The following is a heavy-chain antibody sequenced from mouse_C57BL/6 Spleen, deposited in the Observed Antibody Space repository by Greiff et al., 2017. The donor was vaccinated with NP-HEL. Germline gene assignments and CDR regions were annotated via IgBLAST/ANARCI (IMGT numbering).Heavy chain of an antibody. CDR2: ISPGDGDT. CDR1: GYAFSSYW. V-gene: IGHV1-80*01. Sequence: VKLQESGAELVKPGASVKISCKASGYAFSSYWMNWVKQRPGKGLEWIGQISPGDGDTTYNGKFKGKATLTADKSSSAAYMQRSSLTSENSAVYFCARNWNGGDFAYWGQGTLVTVSA. CDR3: ARNWNGGDFAY. D-gene: IGHD4-1*01. J-gene: IGHJ3*01.